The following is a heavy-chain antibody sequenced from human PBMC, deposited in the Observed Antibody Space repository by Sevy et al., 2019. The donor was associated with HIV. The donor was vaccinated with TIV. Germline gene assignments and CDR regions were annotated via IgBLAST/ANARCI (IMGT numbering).Heavy chain of an antibody. CDR2: ISSSSSYI. D-gene: IGHD6-19*01. J-gene: IGHJ4*02. V-gene: IGHV3-21*01. CDR1: GFTFSSYS. Sequence: GGSLRLSCAASGFTFSSYSMNWVRQAPGKGLEWLSSISSSSSYIYYADSVKGRFTISRDNAKNSLYLQMNSLRAEDTAAYYCARKVGSVAGPYFDYWGQGTLVTVSS. CDR3: ARKVGSVAGPYFDY.